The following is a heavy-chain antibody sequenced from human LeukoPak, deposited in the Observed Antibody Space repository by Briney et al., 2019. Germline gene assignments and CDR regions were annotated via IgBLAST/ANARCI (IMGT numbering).Heavy chain of an antibody. J-gene: IGHJ4*02. CDR2: IYRGGST. CDR1: GFTVSSNY. V-gene: IGHV3-53*01. D-gene: IGHD6-13*01. CDR3: AREDGYSSSWYSDY. Sequence: GGSLRLSCAASGFTVSSNYMSWVRQAPGKGLEWVSVIYRGGSTYYADSVKGRFTISRDNAKNSLYLQMNSLRAEDTAVYYCAREDGYSSSWYSDYWGQGTLVTVSS.